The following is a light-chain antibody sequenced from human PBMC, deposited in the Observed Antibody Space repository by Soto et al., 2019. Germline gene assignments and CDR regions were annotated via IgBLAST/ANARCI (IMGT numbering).Light chain of an antibody. CDR3: SSHSSSSTLVV. Sequence: QSALTQPASMSGSPGQSITISCTGTGSDVGGYNYVSWYRQHPGKAPKLMIYDVNNRPSGVSNRFSGSKSGNTASLTISGLQAEDEADYYCSSHSSSSTLVVFGGRTKLTVL. CDR2: DVN. CDR1: GSDVGGYNY. J-gene: IGLJ2*01. V-gene: IGLV2-14*03.